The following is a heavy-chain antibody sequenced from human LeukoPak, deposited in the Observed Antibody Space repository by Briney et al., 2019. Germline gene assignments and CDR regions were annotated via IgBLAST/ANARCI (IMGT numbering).Heavy chain of an antibody. V-gene: IGHV3-9*01. D-gene: IGHD2-15*01. CDR1: GFTFDDYA. Sequence: GRSLRLSCAASGFTFDDYAMHWVRQAPGKGLEWVSGISWNSGSIGYADSVKGRFTISRDNAKNSLYLQMNSLRAEDTALYYCAKDMGYCSGGSCPLDYWGQGTLVTVSS. CDR3: AKDMGYCSGGSCPLDY. CDR2: ISWNSGSI. J-gene: IGHJ4*02.